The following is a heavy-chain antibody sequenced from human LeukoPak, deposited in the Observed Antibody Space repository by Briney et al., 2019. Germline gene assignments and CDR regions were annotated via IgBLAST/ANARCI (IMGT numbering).Heavy chain of an antibody. J-gene: IGHJ4*02. V-gene: IGHV4-59*01. CDR3: ARDSGSYYGGFDY. Sequence: SETLSLTCTVSGGSISSYYWSWIRQPSGKGLEWIGYIYYSGSTNYNPSLKSRVTISVDTSKNQFSLKLSSVTAADTAVYYCARDSGSYYGGFDYWGQGTLVTVSS. CDR2: IYYSGST. CDR1: GGSISSYY. D-gene: IGHD1-26*01.